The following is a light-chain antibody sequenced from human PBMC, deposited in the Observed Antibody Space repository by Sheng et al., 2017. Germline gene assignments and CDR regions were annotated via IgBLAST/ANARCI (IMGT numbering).Light chain of an antibody. CDR3: QQSNSPPRT. V-gene: IGKV1-39*01. CDR1: QNISSY. CDR2: AAF. J-gene: IGKJ2*01. Sequence: DIQMTQSPSSLSASVGDRVTVTCRASQNISSYLNWYQQKPGKAPNLLIYAAFSLQSGVPSRFRGGGSGTHFTLTISSLQPDDFATYYCQQSNSPPRTFGQGTRLEIK.